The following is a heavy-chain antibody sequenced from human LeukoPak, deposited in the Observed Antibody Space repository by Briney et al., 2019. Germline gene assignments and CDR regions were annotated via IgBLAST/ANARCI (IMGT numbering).Heavy chain of an antibody. V-gene: IGHV3-23*01. CDR3: AKAHAFTMIVVVIRYYFDY. CDR1: GFTFSSYA. Sequence: QPXGSLRLSCAASGFTFSSYAMSWVRPAPGKGLEWVSAISGSGGSTYYADSVRGRFTISRDNSKNTLYLQMNSLRAEDTAVYYCAKAHAFTMIVVVIRYYFDYWGQGTLVTVSS. J-gene: IGHJ4*02. D-gene: IGHD3-22*01. CDR2: ISGSGGST.